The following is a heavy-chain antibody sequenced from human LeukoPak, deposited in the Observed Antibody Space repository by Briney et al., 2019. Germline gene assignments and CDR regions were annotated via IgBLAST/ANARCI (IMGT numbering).Heavy chain of an antibody. CDR2: INHSGST. V-gene: IGHV4-34*01. CDR1: GGSFSGYS. D-gene: IGHD3-10*01. J-gene: IGHJ4*02. Sequence: SETLSLTCAVYGGSFSGYSWSWIRQPPGKGLEWIGEINHSGSTNYNPSLKSRVTISVDTSKNQFSLKLSSVTAADTAVYYCARGGLGYYGSGSYYNLWGQGTLVTVSS. CDR3: ARGGLGYYGSGSYYNL.